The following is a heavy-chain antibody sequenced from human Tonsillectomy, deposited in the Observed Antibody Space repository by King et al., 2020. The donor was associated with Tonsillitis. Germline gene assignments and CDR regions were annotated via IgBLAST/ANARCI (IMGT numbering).Heavy chain of an antibody. J-gene: IGHJ6*03. V-gene: IGHV4-59*08. CDR3: ARTMTTYYYYYYMDV. CDR1: GGSISSYY. CDR2: IYYSGST. D-gene: IGHD4-11*01. Sequence: MQLQESGPGLVKPSETLSLTCTVSGGSISSYYWSWIRQPPGKGLEWIGYIYYSGSTNYNPSLKSRVTISVDTSKNQFSLKLSSVTAADTAVYYCARTMTTYYYYYYMDVWGKGTTVTVSS.